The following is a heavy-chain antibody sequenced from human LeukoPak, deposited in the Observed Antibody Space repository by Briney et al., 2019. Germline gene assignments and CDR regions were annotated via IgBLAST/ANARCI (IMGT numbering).Heavy chain of an antibody. CDR2: IYSGGST. CDR1: GFTVSSNY. V-gene: IGHV3-66*01. CDR3: AREPPYRNYFDY. J-gene: IGHJ4*02. Sequence: GGSLRLSCAASGFTVSSNYMSWVRQAPGKGLEWVSVIYSGGSTYYADSVKGRFTISRDNSKNTLYLQMNGLRAEDTAVYYCAREPPYRNYFDYWGQGTLVTVSS. D-gene: IGHD1-14*01.